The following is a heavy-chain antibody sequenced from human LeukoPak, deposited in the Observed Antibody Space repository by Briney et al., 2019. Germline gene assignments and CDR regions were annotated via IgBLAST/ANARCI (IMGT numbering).Heavy chain of an antibody. Sequence: SETLSLTCTVSGGSISTYYWSWIRQPAGKGLEWIGRIYTSGSTNYNPSLKSRVTMSVDTSKNQFSLKLSSVTAADTAVYYCARGLTTYYYGSGSYGNWFDPWGQGTLVTVSS. D-gene: IGHD3-10*01. CDR3: ARGLTTYYYGSGSYGNWFDP. J-gene: IGHJ5*02. V-gene: IGHV4-4*07. CDR1: GGSISTYY. CDR2: IYTSGST.